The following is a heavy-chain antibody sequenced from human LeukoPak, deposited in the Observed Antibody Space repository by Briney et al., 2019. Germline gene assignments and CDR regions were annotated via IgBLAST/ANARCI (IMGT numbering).Heavy chain of an antibody. CDR1: GYTFTSYY. Sequence: GASVKVSCKASGYTFTSYYMHWVRQAPGQGLEWMGIINPSGGSTSYAQKFQGRFTMTRDTSTSTVYMELSRLRSDDTAVYYCAALGETPYYFDYWGQGTLVTVSS. V-gene: IGHV1-46*01. D-gene: IGHD4-23*01. CDR3: AALGETPYYFDY. J-gene: IGHJ4*02. CDR2: INPSGGST.